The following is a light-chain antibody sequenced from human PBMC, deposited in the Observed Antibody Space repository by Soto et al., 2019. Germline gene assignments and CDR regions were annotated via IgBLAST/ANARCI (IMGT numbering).Light chain of an antibody. CDR1: QSVSSN. J-gene: IGKJ5*01. CDR2: GAS. Sequence: EIVMTQSPATLSVSPGERATLSCRASQSVSSNLAWYQQKPGQAPRLLIYGASTRATDIPARFSGSGSGTEFTLTISRLQSEDFAVYYCQQYDNWPPITFGQGTRLEIK. CDR3: QQYDNWPPIT. V-gene: IGKV3-15*01.